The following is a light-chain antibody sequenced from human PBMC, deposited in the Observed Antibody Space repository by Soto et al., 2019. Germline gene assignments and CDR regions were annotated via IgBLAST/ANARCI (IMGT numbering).Light chain of an antibody. J-gene: IGKJ1*01. CDR2: GVS. CDR3: VQFVSSLPRT. Sequence: EIVLTQSPGTLTLSPGEKATLSCRASQSVGDTFLSWYQEKPGLAPRLLIYGVSNRATGIPDRFSGSGSGTDFILTISRLEPEDFALYYCVQFVSSLPRTLGQGTQVEIK. CDR1: QSVGDTF. V-gene: IGKV3-20*01.